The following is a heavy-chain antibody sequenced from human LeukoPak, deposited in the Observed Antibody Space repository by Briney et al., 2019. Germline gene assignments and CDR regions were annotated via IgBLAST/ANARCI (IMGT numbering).Heavy chain of an antibody. D-gene: IGHD3-9*01. V-gene: IGHV4-59*01. CDR3: ARGRYSRGTFDI. CDR2: IFHNGDT. Sequence: PSETLSLTYTASDGSMTSYYWSWIRQPPGKGLEWIGYIFHNGDTNYSPSLRSRLTLSVDTSKNQFSLRLTSVTAADTAVYYCARGRYSRGTFDIWGLGTLVTVSS. CDR1: DGSMTSYY. J-gene: IGHJ4*02.